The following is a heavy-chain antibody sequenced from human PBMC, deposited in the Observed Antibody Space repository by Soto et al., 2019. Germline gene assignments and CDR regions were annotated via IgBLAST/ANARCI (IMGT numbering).Heavy chain of an antibody. J-gene: IGHJ5*02. CDR1: GFTVSSNY. Sequence: EVQLVESGGGLVQPGGSLRLSCAATGFTVSSNYMSWVRQAPGKGLEWVSVIYSGGSTYYADSVKGRFTISRHNSKNTLYLQMNSLRAEDTAVYYCAREVGHGWFDPWGQGTLVTVSS. V-gene: IGHV3-53*04. CDR2: IYSGGST. CDR3: AREVGHGWFDP.